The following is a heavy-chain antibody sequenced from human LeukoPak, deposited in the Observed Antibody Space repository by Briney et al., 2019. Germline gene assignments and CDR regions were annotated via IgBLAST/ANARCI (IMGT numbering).Heavy chain of an antibody. D-gene: IGHD5-24*01. CDR1: GFTFSIYS. Sequence: KSGGSLRLSCAASGFTFSIYSMSWVRQAPGKGLEWVSSISGDSNYIYYADSVKGRFTISRDNAKNSLFLQMNSLRAEDTAVYNCARMTINGNYPPDYWGQGTLVTVSS. CDR3: ARMTINGNYPPDY. J-gene: IGHJ4*02. CDR2: ISGDSNYI. V-gene: IGHV3-21*01.